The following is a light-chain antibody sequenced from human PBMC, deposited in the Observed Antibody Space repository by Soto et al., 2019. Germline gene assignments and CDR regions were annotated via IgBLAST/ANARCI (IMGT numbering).Light chain of an antibody. CDR2: DAS. Sequence: EIVLTQSPATLSLSPGERANLSCRASQSVSSYLAWYQQTPGQAPRPLIYDASNRATGIPARFSGSGSGTDFTLTISRLEPEDFAVYYCQQYGSSPSITFGQGTRLEIK. J-gene: IGKJ5*01. CDR3: QQYGSSPSIT. CDR1: QSVSSY. V-gene: IGKV3-20*01.